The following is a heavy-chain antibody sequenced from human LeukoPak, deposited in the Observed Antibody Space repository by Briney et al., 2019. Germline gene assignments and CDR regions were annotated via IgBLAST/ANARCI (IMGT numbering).Heavy chain of an antibody. Sequence: SETLSLTCTVSGGSISSSSYYWGWIRQPPGKGLEWIGSIYYSGSTYYNPSLKSRVTISVDTSKNQFSLKLSSVTAADTAVYYCARGRGRDGDNLTSWGQGTLVTVSS. D-gene: IGHD5-24*01. CDR2: IYYSGST. J-gene: IGHJ4*02. V-gene: IGHV4-39*07. CDR3: ARGRGRDGDNLTS. CDR1: GGSISSSSYY.